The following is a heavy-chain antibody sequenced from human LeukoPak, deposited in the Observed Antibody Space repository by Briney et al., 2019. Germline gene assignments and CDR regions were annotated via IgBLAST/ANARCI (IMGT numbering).Heavy chain of an antibody. CDR3: ARERADPLDYFDY. CDR2: ISSSSSNI. V-gene: IGHV3-48*01. D-gene: IGHD6-19*01. CDR1: GFTFSSYG. J-gene: IGHJ4*02. Sequence: PGGSLRLSCAASGFTFSSYGMNWVRQSPGKGLEWVSYISSSSSNINYADSVKGRFTISRDNAKNSLYLQMNSLRAEDTAVYYCARERADPLDYFDYWGQGTLVTVSS.